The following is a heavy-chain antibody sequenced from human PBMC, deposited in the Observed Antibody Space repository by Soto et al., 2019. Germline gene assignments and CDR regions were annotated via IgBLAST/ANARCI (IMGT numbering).Heavy chain of an antibody. CDR1: GGSITSGNSYS. V-gene: IGHV4-30-2*01. CDR3: ARAVAPYFGTWFDP. Sequence: TLSLTCAVSGGSITSGNSYSWGWIRQPPGKGLEWIGSISHTGSTSYNPSLKSRLTMSVDKSKNQFSLRLSSVTAADMAVYYCARAVAPYFGTWFDPWGQGILVTVSS. J-gene: IGHJ5*02. D-gene: IGHD3-10*01. CDR2: ISHTGST.